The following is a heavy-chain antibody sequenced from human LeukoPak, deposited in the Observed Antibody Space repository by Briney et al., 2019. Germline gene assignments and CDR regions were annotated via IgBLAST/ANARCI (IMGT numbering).Heavy chain of an antibody. V-gene: IGHV6-1*01. CDR2: TYYRSKWYN. CDR1: GDSVSSNSAA. J-gene: IGHJ1*01. CDR3: ARELSAAAGHREFQH. Sequence: SQTLSLTCAISGDSVSSNSAACNWIRQSPSRGLEWLGRTYYRSKWYNDYAVSVKSRTTINPDTSKNQFSLQLNSVTPEDTAVYYCARELSAAAGHREFQHWGQGTLVTVSS. D-gene: IGHD6-13*01.